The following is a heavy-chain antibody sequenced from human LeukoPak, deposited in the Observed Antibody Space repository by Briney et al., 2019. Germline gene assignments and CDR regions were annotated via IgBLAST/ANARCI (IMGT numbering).Heavy chain of an antibody. J-gene: IGHJ3*02. CDR3: AKDPPHSSGWLDAFDI. Sequence: GGSLRLSCAASGFTFSSYSMNWVRQAPGKGLEWVSSISSSSSYIYYADSVKGRFTISRDNSKNTLYLQMNSLRAEDTAVYYCAKDPPHSSGWLDAFDIWGQGTMVTVSS. V-gene: IGHV3-21*04. CDR1: GFTFSSYS. CDR2: ISSSSSYI. D-gene: IGHD6-19*01.